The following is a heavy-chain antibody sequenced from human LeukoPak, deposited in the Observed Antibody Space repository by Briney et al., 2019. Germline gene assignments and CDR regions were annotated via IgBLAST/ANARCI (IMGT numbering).Heavy chain of an antibody. J-gene: IGHJ4*02. CDR2: INHSGST. Sequence: PSETLSLTCAVYGGSFSGYYWSWIRQPPGKGLEWIGEINHSGSTNYNPSLKSRVTISVGTSKNQFSLKLSSVTAADTAVYYCARSWGETTVTTFDYWGQGTLVTVSS. V-gene: IGHV4-34*01. CDR1: GGSFSGYY. CDR3: ARSWGETTVTTFDY. D-gene: IGHD4-17*01.